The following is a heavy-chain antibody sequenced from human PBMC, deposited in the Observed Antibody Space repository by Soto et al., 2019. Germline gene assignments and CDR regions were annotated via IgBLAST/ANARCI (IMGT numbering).Heavy chain of an antibody. V-gene: IGHV1-2*04. CDR1: GYSFTDYH. CDR2: INPRSGGT. Sequence: ASVKVSCKASGYSFTDYHIHWVRQAPGQGLEWLGRINPRSGGTSTAQKFQGWVTMTRDRSISTVYMELTRLRSDDTAVYFCARGHSTDCSNGVCSFFYNHEMDVWGQGTTVTVSS. J-gene: IGHJ6*02. CDR3: ARGHSTDCSNGVCSFFYNHEMDV. D-gene: IGHD2-8*01.